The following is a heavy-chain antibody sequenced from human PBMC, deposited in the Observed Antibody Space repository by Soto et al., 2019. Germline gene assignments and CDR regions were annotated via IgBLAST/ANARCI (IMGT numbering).Heavy chain of an antibody. D-gene: IGHD3-10*01. CDR1: GFTFSGSA. CDR3: SRGEWFGANYGVDV. Sequence: EVQLVESGGGLVQPGGSLKLSCAASGFTFSGSAIHWVRQASGKGLEWVGRIRNKVNNYATAYAESVKGRFTISRDDSXNTAYRQMNSLKSEDTAEYFCSRGEWFGANYGVDVWGQGTTVTVSS. V-gene: IGHV3-73*02. CDR2: IRNKVNNYAT. J-gene: IGHJ6*02.